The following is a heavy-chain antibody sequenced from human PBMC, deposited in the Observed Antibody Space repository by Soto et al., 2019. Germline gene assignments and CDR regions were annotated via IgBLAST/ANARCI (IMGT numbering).Heavy chain of an antibody. CDR1: GFTFSSYA. CDR2: ISGSGGST. D-gene: IGHD2-2*02. Sequence: GGSLRLSCAASGFTFSSYAMSWVRQAPGKGLEWVSAISGSGGSTYYADSVKGRFTISRDNSKNTLYLQMNSLRAEDTAVYYCAKAFGVVVPAAILFDYWGQGTLVTVSS. V-gene: IGHV3-23*01. CDR3: AKAFGVVVPAAILFDY. J-gene: IGHJ4*02.